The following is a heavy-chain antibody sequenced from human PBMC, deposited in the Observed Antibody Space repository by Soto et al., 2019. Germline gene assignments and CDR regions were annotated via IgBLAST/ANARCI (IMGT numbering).Heavy chain of an antibody. CDR3: ATNPYYFDY. CDR1: GGSISSYY. Sequence: QVQLQESGPRLVKPSETLSLTCAVSGGSISSYYWSWIRQPPGKGLEWIGYIYYSGSTNYNPSLKSRVTISVDTSKNQFSLKLSSVTAADTAVYYCATNPYYFDYWGQGTLVTVSS. V-gene: IGHV4-59*01. J-gene: IGHJ4*02. CDR2: IYYSGST.